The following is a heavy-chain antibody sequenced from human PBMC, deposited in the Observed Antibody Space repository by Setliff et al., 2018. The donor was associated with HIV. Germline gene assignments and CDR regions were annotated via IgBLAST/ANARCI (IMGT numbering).Heavy chain of an antibody. J-gene: IGHJ6*02. CDR1: GYTFSGYG. CDR3: ARPQWELGVDYYGMDV. Sequence: SVKVSCKASGYTFSGYGISWVRQAPGQGLEWMGGIIPILGIANYAQKFQGRVTITADESTSTAYMELSSLRSEDTAVYYCARPQWELGVDYYGMDVWGQGTTVTVSS. CDR2: IIPILGIA. V-gene: IGHV1-69*10. D-gene: IGHD1-26*01.